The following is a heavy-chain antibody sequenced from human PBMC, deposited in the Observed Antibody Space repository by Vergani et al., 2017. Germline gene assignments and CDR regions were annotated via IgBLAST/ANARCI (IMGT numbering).Heavy chain of an antibody. Sequence: EVQLVQSGAEVKKPGESLKISCKGSGYSFTSYWIGWVRQMPGKGLEWMGIIYPGDSDTRYSPSFQGQVTISADKSISTAYLQWSSLKASDTAMYYCARLGQWLTPFTYYYGMDVWGQGTTVTVSS. CDR2: IYPGDSDT. J-gene: IGHJ6*02. D-gene: IGHD6-19*01. V-gene: IGHV5-51*03. CDR3: ARLGQWLTPFTYYYGMDV. CDR1: GYSFTSYW.